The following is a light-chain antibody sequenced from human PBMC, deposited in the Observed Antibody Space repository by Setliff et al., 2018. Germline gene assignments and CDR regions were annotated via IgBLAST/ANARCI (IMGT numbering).Light chain of an antibody. CDR1: SSDVGAYNY. V-gene: IGLV2-11*01. Sequence: VLTQPRSVSGSPGQSVTISCTGTSSDVGAYNYVSWYQQRPGKAPKLMISAVSERPSGVPDRFSGSKSGNTASLTISGLQAEDEADYYCCSYAGTNIFYVFGTGTKVTVL. CDR2: AVS. CDR3: CSYAGTNIFYV. J-gene: IGLJ1*01.